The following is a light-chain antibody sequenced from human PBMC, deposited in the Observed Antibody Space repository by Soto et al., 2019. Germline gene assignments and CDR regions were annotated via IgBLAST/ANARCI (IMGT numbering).Light chain of an antibody. J-gene: IGKJ1*01. Sequence: EIVLTQSPGTLSLSPGERATLSCRASQSVSSSYLAWYQQKPGQAPRLLIYGASSRATGIPDRFSGSGPGTDFTRTISRLEPEDFAVYYCQQYGSSPGTFGQGTKVEIK. CDR2: GAS. CDR1: QSVSSSY. V-gene: IGKV3-20*01. CDR3: QQYGSSPGT.